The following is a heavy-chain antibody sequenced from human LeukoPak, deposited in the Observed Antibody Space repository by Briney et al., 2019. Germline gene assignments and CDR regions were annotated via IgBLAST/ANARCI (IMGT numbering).Heavy chain of an antibody. V-gene: IGHV3-21*01. CDR1: GFTFSDYS. CDR3: ARRVLYFDY. CDR2: ISGSSSYI. J-gene: IGHJ4*02. D-gene: IGHD4/OR15-4a*01. Sequence: PGGSLRLYCAASGFTFSDYSMTWVRQAPGKGLEWVSSISGSSSYIYYADSLKGRFTISRDNAKNSLFLQMNSLRAEDTAVYYCARRVLYFDYWGQGALVTVSS.